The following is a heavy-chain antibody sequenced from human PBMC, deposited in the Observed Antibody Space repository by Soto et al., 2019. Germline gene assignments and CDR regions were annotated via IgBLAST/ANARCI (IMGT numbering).Heavy chain of an antibody. D-gene: IGHD6-6*01. V-gene: IGHV3-30-3*01. CDR2: ISYDGSNK. CDR1: GFTFSSYA. CDR3: ARYLKFRYSRSSSFYHYGMDV. J-gene: IGHJ6*02. Sequence: PGGSLRLSCAASGFTFSSYAMHWVRQAPGKGLEWVAVISYDGSNKYYADSVKGRFTISSDNSKNTLYLQMNSLRAEDTAVYYFARYLKFRYSRSSSFYHYGMDVWVQGTTVTV.